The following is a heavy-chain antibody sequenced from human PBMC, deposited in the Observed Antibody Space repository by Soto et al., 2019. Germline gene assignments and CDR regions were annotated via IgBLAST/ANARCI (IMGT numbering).Heavy chain of an antibody. J-gene: IGHJ6*02. CDR3: ARREITAPYYYGMDV. Sequence: PRESLKISCKGSGYSFTSYWISWVRQMPGKGLEWMGRIDPSDSYTNYSPSSQGHVTISADKSISTAYLQWSSLKASDTAMYYCARREITAPYYYGMDVWGQGTTVTVSS. D-gene: IGHD6-6*01. CDR2: IDPSDSYT. CDR1: GYSFTSYW. V-gene: IGHV5-10-1*01.